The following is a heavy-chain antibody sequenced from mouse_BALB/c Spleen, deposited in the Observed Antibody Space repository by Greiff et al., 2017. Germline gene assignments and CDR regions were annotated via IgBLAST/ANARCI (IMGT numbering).Heavy chain of an antibody. CDR2: ISSGGST. Sequence: EVKLVESGGGLVKPGGSLKLSCAASGFTFSSYAMSWVRQTPEKRLEWVASISSGGSTYYPDSVKGRFTISRDNARNILYLHMSSLRSEDTAMYYCARGKGIFYYYGSSPYWYCDVWGAGTTVTVSS. CDR1: GFTFSSYA. D-gene: IGHD1-1*01. V-gene: IGHV5-6-5*01. J-gene: IGHJ1*01. CDR3: ARGKGIFYYYGSSPYWYCDV.